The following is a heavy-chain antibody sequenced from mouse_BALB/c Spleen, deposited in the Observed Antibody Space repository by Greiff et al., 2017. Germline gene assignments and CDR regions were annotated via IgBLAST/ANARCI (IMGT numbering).Heavy chain of an antibody. V-gene: IGHV5-6-2*01. CDR1: GFTFSSYY. CDR2: INSNGGST. Sequence: EVQLVESGGGLVKLGGSLKLSCAASGFTFSSYYMSWVRQTPEKRLELVAAINSNGGSTYYPDTVKGRFTISRDNAKNTLYLQMSSLKSEDTALYYCAREGLAYYGNYYAMDYWGQGTSVTVSS. J-gene: IGHJ4*01. CDR3: AREGLAYYGNYYAMDY. D-gene: IGHD1-1*02.